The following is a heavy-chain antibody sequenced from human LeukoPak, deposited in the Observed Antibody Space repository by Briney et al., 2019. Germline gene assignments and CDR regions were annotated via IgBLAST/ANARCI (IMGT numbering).Heavy chain of an antibody. V-gene: IGHV3-7*01. CDR2: IKQDGSEK. J-gene: IGHJ4*02. Sequence: TGGSLRLSCAASGFTFSSYWMSWVRQAPGKGLEWVANIKQDGSEKYYADSVKGRFTISRDNAKNSLYLQMNSLRAEDTAVYYCARERGSVEMATIKDYWGQGTLVTVSS. D-gene: IGHD5-24*01. CDR3: ARERGSVEMATIKDY. CDR1: GFTFSSYW.